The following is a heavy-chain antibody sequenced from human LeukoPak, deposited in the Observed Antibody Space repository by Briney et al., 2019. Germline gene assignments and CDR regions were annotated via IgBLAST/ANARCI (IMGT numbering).Heavy chain of an antibody. V-gene: IGHV7-4-1*02. CDR3: ARSDPQQFLDFDY. CDR1: GGTFSSYA. CDR2: INTNTGNP. Sequence: GASVKVSCKASGGTFSSYAMNWVRQAPGQGLEWMGWINTNTGNPTYAQGFTGRFVFSLDTSVSTAYLQISSLKAEDTAVYYCARSDPQQFLDFDYWGQGTLVTVSS. D-gene: IGHD3-3*01. J-gene: IGHJ4*02.